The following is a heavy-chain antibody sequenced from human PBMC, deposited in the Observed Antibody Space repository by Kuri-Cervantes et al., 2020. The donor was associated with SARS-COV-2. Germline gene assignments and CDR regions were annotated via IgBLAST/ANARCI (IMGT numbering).Heavy chain of an antibody. CDR1: GGYFSGYY. Sequence: SQTLSLTCAVYGGYFSGYYWSWIRQSPGKGLEWIGEFSHSGSTNYNSSLKSRVTISIDTSKNQFSLRLSSVTAADTAVYFCARGCNRITIFGVVNIPAAENWFDPWGQGTLVTVSS. CDR3: ARGCNRITIFGVVNIPAAENWFDP. CDR2: FSHSGST. D-gene: IGHD3-3*01. J-gene: IGHJ5*02. V-gene: IGHV4-34*01.